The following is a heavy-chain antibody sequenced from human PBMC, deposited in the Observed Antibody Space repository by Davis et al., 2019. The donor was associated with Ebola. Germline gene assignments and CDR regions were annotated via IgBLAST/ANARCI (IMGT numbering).Heavy chain of an antibody. J-gene: IGHJ5*02. CDR3: VKPVVEATIRNWFDP. CDR2: ISTSVSTI. V-gene: IGHV3-11*01. CDR1: GFTFSDYY. D-gene: IGHD1-26*01. Sequence: GESLKISCAASGFTFSDYYMSWIRQAPGKGLEWVSYISTSVSTIYYADSVKGRFTISRDNSKNLLFLQMNSLRAEDTAVYYCVKPVVEATIRNWFDPWGQGTLVTVSS.